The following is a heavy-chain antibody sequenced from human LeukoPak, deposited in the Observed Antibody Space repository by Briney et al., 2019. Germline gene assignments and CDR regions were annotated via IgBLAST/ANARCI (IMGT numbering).Heavy chain of an antibody. J-gene: IGHJ4*02. D-gene: IGHD3-10*01. CDR1: GFTFSSYG. CDR3: ASSNYGSGSYEVGY. V-gene: IGHV3-33*08. CDR2: IWYDGNNK. Sequence: GRSLRLSCAASGFTFSSYGMHWVRQAPGKGLEWVAVIWYDGNNKYYADSVKGRFTISRDNSKNTLYLQMNSLRAEDTAVYYCASSNYGSGSYEVGYWGQGALVTVSS.